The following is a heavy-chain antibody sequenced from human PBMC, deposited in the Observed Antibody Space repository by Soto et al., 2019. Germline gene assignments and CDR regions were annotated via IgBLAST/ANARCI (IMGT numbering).Heavy chain of an antibody. V-gene: IGHV4-39*01. CDR2: VDYTGCT. Sequence: SETLSLTCAVSGASISGSYSYWAWLRPSPWKGPEWIGSVDYTGCTSYNPSLESRVSVSVDTAKSQFSLKLSAVTAAYTAVYYCATSQKGDNGNYFDHWGQGALVTVSS. CDR3: ATSQKGDNGNYFDH. D-gene: IGHD1-20*01. CDR1: GASISGSYSY. J-gene: IGHJ4*02.